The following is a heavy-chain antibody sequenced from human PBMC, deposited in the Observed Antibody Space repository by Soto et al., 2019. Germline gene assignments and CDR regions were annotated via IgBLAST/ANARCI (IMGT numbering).Heavy chain of an antibody. D-gene: IGHD2-15*01. Sequence: QVQLVQSGAEVKKPGSSVKVSCKTPVGTFSKYAISWVRQAPGQGLAWVGGIAPVFDMADSAQKLQDRVTIIADKSPSTVYMELRNLRSEDTAIYYCARALVVIPASALYSFDYWVQGTLVTVSS. CDR1: VGTFSKYA. J-gene: IGHJ4*02. CDR3: ARALVVIPASALYSFDY. V-gene: IGHV1-69*17. CDR2: IAPVFDMA.